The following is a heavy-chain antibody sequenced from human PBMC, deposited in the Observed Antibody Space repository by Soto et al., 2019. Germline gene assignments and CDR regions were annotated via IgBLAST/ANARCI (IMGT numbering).Heavy chain of an antibody. V-gene: IGHV3-74*01. CDR3: VRDFRGAVAGSEFDH. D-gene: IGHD6-19*01. CDR2: INGNADNS. Sequence: GSLRLSCAASGFSFVSYWMHWVRQVPGEGLAWVSRINGNADNSDYADSVKGRFTISRDNATNRLYLQMDSLRADDTGVYYCVRDFRGAVAGSEFDHWGQGTLVTVSS. J-gene: IGHJ4*02. CDR1: GFSFVSYW.